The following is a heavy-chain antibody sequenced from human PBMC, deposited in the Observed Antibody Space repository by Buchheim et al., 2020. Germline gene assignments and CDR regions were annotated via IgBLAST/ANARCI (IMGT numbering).Heavy chain of an antibody. Sequence: QVQLQESGPGLVKPSETLSLTCTVSGASITSRHWSWIRQPPGKGLEWIGHISHTGSTNYDPSLTTRVSMSLDTSNHQFTLRLTSVTAADAAVYYCARDSRWVTTTGDVGWHFDLWGRGTL. CDR3: ARDSRWVTTTGDVGWHFDL. CDR1: GASITSRH. V-gene: IGHV4-59*11. J-gene: IGHJ2*01. D-gene: IGHD4-17*01. CDR2: ISHTGST.